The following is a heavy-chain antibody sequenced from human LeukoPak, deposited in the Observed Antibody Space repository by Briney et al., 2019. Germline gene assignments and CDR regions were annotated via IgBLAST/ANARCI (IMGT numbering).Heavy chain of an antibody. CDR1: GYTFTSYD. V-gene: IGHV1-8*01. CDR3: ASGSDDSSGQHHDAFDI. CDR2: MNRNSGNT. D-gene: IGHD3-22*01. Sequence: ASVKVSCKASGYTFTSYDINWVRQATGQGLEWMGWMNRNSGNTGYAQKFQGRVTMTRNTSISTAYIELSSLRSEDTAVYYCASGSDDSSGQHHDAFDIWGQGTMVTVSS. J-gene: IGHJ3*02.